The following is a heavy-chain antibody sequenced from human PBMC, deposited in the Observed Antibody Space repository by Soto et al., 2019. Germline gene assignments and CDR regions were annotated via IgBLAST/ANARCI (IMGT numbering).Heavy chain of an antibody. J-gene: IGHJ4*02. CDR1: RSSINSGGYN. V-gene: IGHV4-31*03. CDR2: IHYGGTT. D-gene: IGHD1-1*01. CDR3: ARDASINWHYFDS. Sequence: TLSLPCTVSRSSINSGGYNWSWIRQRPGKGLEWIGYIHYGGTTYYCTSLKSRVAISIDTSKSQFSLKLTSVTAADTALYYCARDASINWHYFDSTGQGVLVTVSS.